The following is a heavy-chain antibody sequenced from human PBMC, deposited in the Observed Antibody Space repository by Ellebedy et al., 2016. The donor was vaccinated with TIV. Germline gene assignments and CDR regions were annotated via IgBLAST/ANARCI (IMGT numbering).Heavy chain of an antibody. V-gene: IGHV3-64D*06. CDR2: INKGGDT. J-gene: IGHJ4*02. D-gene: IGHD1-26*01. Sequence: PGGSLRLSCSASGLTFSRFPMHWVRQAPGTGLEYVSAINKGGDTSYADSVKGRFTISRDNSKNTLYLQMSSLRPEDTDVYYGVKAGDYSGSQGDYWGQGTLVTVSS. CDR3: VKAGDYSGSQGDY. CDR1: GLTFSRFP.